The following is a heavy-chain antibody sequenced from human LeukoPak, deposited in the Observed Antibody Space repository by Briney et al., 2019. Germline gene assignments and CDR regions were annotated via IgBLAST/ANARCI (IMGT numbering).Heavy chain of an antibody. J-gene: IGHJ6*03. CDR1: GFTFSTFP. CDR2: ISHDGRDT. CDR3: ARVGRVSIYPSYMDV. V-gene: IGHV3-30*04. D-gene: IGHD6-6*01. Sequence: PGTSLRLSCEASGFTFSTFPMHWVRQTPDKRLEWVAVISHDGRDTYYADSVKGRFTISRGNSKNTLYLQMNSLSPEDTAGVYCARVGRVSIYPSYMDVWGKGTTVIVSS.